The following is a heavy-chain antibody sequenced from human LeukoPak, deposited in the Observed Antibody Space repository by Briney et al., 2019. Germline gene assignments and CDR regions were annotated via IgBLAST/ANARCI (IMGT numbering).Heavy chain of an antibody. CDR1: GGTFSSYA. J-gene: IGHJ4*02. V-gene: IGHV3-23*01. Sequence: ASVKVSCKASGGTFSSYAMSWVRQAPGKGLEWVSAISGSGGSTYYADSVKGRFTISKDDAKNTVYLQMNSLRVEDTAVYYCGTVFDYWGQGVLVTVSS. CDR2: ISGSGGST. CDR3: GTVFDY. D-gene: IGHD1-1*01.